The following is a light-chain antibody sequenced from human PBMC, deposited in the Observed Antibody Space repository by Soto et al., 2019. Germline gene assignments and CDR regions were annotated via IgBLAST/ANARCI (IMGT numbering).Light chain of an antibody. CDR1: SSDVGGYNY. CDR2: DVS. J-gene: IGLJ2*01. Sequence: QSALTQPASVSGSPGQSITISCTGTSSDVGGYNYVSWYQQHPGKAPKLMLYDVSNRPSGVSNRFSGSKSGNTASLTISGLPAEYVADYYCSSYTSSSSHVVFGGGTKLTVL. V-gene: IGLV2-14*01. CDR3: SSYTSSSSHVV.